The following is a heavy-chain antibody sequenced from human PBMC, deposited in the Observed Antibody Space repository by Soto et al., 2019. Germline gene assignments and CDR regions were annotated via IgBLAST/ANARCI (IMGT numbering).Heavy chain of an antibody. J-gene: IGHJ3*01. CDR1: GGSISSSHW. CDR3: ARVVLSITRGAFDA. CDR2: ISHSGTS. D-gene: IGHD1-20*01. V-gene: IGHV4-4*02. Sequence: QVQLQESGPGLVKPSGTLSLTCAVSGGSISSSHWWTWVRQSPGKGLEYIGEISHSGTSNSNPSLKRRVTLSVDRSKNHFSLTLTSVTAADMAVYYCARVVLSITRGAFDAWGQGTPVILSS.